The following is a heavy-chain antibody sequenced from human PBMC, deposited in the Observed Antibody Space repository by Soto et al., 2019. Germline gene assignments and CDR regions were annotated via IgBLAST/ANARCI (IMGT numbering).Heavy chain of an antibody. J-gene: IGHJ2*01. V-gene: IGHV4-59*01. CDR3: AFFFFQAEDGIRDVRSVSAFLLNRSSDL. CDR2: VSHSGST. Sequence: KGLEWIGYVSHSGSTNYNPYLKSRVTISVDTSKNQFSRKLCSVTAADTAGYYCAFFFFQAEDGIRDVRSVSAFLLNRSSDL. D-gene: IGHD3-10*02.